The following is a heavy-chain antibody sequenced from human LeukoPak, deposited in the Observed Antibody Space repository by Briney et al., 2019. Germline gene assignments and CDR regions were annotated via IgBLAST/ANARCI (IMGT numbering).Heavy chain of an antibody. CDR2: INPSVGST. Sequence: GASVKVSCKASGYTFTSYGISWVRQAPGQGLEWMGMINPSVGSTSYAQKFLGRVTMTRDMSTTTVYMELSSLRYEDTAVYYCARGHFYDSSSGYHDTFDMWGQGTMVTVSS. D-gene: IGHD3-22*01. V-gene: IGHV1-46*01. CDR1: GYTFTSYG. J-gene: IGHJ3*02. CDR3: ARGHFYDSSSGYHDTFDM.